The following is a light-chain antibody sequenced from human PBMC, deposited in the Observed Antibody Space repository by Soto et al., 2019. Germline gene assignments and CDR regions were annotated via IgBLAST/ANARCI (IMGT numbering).Light chain of an antibody. J-gene: IGLJ1*01. Sequence: QPVLTQPPSASSTPGQTVTISCSGSTSNIGTFYVYWYQHLPGTAPKLLIYLGDQRASGVSDRFSGSKSGTSASLAINGLRSDDEADYYCAAWEDNLNAYVFGSGTKLTVL. CDR1: TSNIGTFY. CDR2: LGD. V-gene: IGLV1-47*02. CDR3: AAWEDNLNAYV.